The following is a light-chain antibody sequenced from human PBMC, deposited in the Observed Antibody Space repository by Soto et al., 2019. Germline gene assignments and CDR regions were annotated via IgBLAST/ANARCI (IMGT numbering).Light chain of an antibody. V-gene: IGKV1-5*01. CDR2: DAS. Sequence: DIQMTQSPSTLSASVGDRVTITCRASQSISGWLAWHQQKPGKAPKLLIFDASSLESGVPSRFSGSGGATEFTLTISSLQPDDFATYYCQQYNSYSRTFGQGTKVDIK. CDR1: QSISGW. CDR3: QQYNSYSRT. J-gene: IGKJ1*01.